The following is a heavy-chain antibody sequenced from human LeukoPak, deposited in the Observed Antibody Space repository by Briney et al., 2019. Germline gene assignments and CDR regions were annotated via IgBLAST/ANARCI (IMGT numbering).Heavy chain of an antibody. CDR1: GFTFSSYA. J-gene: IGHJ4*02. D-gene: IGHD3-9*01. CDR3: AKSPLVYYDILTGYTYFDY. CDR2: IRGSGGST. Sequence: GGSLRLSCAASGFTFSSYAMSWVRRAPGKGLEWVSGIRGSGGSTYYADSVKGRFTISRDNSKNTLYLQMNSLRAEDTAVYYCAKSPLVYYDILTGYTYFDYWGQGTLVTVSS. V-gene: IGHV3-23*01.